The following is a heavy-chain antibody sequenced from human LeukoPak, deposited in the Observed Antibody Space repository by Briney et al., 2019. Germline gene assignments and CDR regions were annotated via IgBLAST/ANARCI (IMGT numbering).Heavy chain of an antibody. CDR1: GGSISSYY. CDR3: ARVADYDILTGYPYYFDY. D-gene: IGHD3-9*01. V-gene: IGHV4-59*01. CDR2: IYYSGST. Sequence: NPSETLSLTCTVSGGSISSYYWSWIRQPPGKGLEWIGYIYYSGSTNYNRSLKSRVTISVDTSKNQFSLKLSSVTAADTAVYYCARVADYDILTGYPYYFDYWGQGTLVTVSS. J-gene: IGHJ4*02.